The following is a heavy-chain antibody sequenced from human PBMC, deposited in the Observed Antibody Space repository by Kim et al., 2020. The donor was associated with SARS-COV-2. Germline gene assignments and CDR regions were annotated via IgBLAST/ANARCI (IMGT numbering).Heavy chain of an antibody. CDR2: IWYDGSNK. CDR1: GFTFSSYG. CDR3: AKDLATVTTGYFQH. V-gene: IGHV3-33*06. J-gene: IGHJ1*01. D-gene: IGHD4-17*01. Sequence: GGSLRLSCAASGFTFSSYGMHWVRQAPGKGLEWVAVIWYDGSNKYYADSVKGRFTISRDNSKNTLYLQMNSLRAEDTAVYYCAKDLATVTTGYFQHWGQGTLVTVSS.